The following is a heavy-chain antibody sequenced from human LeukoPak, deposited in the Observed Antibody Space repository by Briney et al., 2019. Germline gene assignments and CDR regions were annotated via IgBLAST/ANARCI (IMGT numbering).Heavy chain of an antibody. CDR3: ARSRSRSSMDY. Sequence: ASMKVSCKASGYSFATYGITWVRQAPGQGLEWMGWISAYNGDTEYTQKFQGRVTMTTDTSTSTGYMEMRSLTSDDTATYYCARSRSRSSMDYWGQGTLVIVSS. V-gene: IGHV1-18*04. CDR2: ISAYNGDT. D-gene: IGHD6-13*01. J-gene: IGHJ4*02. CDR1: GYSFATYG.